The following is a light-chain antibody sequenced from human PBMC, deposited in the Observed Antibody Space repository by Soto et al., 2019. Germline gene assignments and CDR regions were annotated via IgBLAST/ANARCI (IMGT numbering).Light chain of an antibody. CDR3: QHFNSYSEA. CDR1: QTISTW. Sequence: DIQMTLSPSSLPGSVGDRGTTTCRASQTISTWLAWYQQKPGKAPXLLXYKASTLKSGVPSRFSGGGSGTEFTLTISSLHTDEFAIYYCQHFNSYSEAFGQGTKV. V-gene: IGKV1-5*03. CDR2: KAS. J-gene: IGKJ1*01.